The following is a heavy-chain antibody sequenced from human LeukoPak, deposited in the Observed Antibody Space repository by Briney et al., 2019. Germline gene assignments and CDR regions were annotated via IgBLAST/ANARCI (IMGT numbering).Heavy chain of an antibody. Sequence: ASVKVSCKASGYTFTGYYMHWVRQAPGQGLEWMGWINPNSGGTNYAQTFQGRVTITRDTSISTAYMELSRLRAEDTAVYYCGRGGGDYPLVYWGQGTMVTVSS. D-gene: IGHD3-16*01. V-gene: IGHV1-2*02. CDR2: INPNSGGT. J-gene: IGHJ4*02. CDR3: GRGGGDYPLVY. CDR1: GYTFTGYY.